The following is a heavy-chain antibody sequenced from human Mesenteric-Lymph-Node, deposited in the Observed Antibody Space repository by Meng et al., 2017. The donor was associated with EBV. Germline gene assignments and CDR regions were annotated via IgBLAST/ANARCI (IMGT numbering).Heavy chain of an antibody. J-gene: IGHJ4*02. D-gene: IGHD4-17*01. V-gene: IGHV4-30-2*06. CDR2: VHHSGLT. Sequence: RELQESGCGRVKPSQALSSTCTVSGGSVNSGGYSWSWIRQSPEKGLEWIGYVHHSGLTYYNPSLETRVIISLERSKNQFSLKLTSVTAADTAVYYCAGGDYVNQFNYWGQGTLVTVSS. CDR3: AGGDYVNQFNY. CDR1: GGSVNSGGYS.